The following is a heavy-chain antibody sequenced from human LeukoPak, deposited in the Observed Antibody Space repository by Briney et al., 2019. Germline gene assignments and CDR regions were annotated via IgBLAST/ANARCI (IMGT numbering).Heavy chain of an antibody. CDR1: GGTFSSYA. Sequence: GASVKVSCKASGGTFSSYAISWVRRAPGQGLEWMGGIIPIFGTANYAQKFQGRVTITADESTSTAYMELSSLRSEDTAVYYCARVGVGVGNLTYCSSTSCYSDYWGQGTLVTVSS. CDR3: ARVGVGVGNLTYCSSTSCYSDY. D-gene: IGHD2-2*01. CDR2: IIPIFGTA. V-gene: IGHV1-69*13. J-gene: IGHJ4*02.